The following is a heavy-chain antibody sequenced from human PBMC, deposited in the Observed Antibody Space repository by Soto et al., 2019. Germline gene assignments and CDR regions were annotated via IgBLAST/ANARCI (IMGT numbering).Heavy chain of an antibody. CDR2: IYWDDDK. CDR1: GFSLSTSGVG. Sequence: QITLKESGPTLVKPTQTLTLTCTFSGFSLSTSGVGVGWIRQPSGKALEWLALIYWDDDKRCSPSLKSRLTITKDTSKNQVVLTMTNMDPVDTATYYCAHSPITMIVGSVWFDPWGQGTLVTVSS. V-gene: IGHV2-5*02. D-gene: IGHD3-22*01. J-gene: IGHJ5*02. CDR3: AHSPITMIVGSVWFDP.